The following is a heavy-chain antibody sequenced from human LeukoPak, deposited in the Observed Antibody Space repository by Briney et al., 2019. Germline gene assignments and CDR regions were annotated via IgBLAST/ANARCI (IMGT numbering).Heavy chain of an antibody. V-gene: IGHV3-20*04. CDR3: ARDPAYYDILTGYFEIYYYMDV. CDR2: INWNGDGT. CDR1: RFTFDDYG. D-gene: IGHD3-9*01. Sequence: GGSLRLSCAASRFTFDDYGMSWVRQAPGKGLEWVSSINWNGDGTGYAQSVKGRFTISRDNAKNSLYLQMNSLRAEDTAVYYCARDPAYYDILTGYFEIYYYMDVWGKGTTVTVSS. J-gene: IGHJ6*03.